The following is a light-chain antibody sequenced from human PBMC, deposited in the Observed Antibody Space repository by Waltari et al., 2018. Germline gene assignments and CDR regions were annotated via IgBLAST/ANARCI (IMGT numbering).Light chain of an antibody. Sequence: SYDLTQPPSVSVSPGQTARITCSGDALAKHLGYWYQQKPGQAPVLVLNKDPERPSGIPVRFSGSRSGTTVALTISGAQAEDEADYYCQSVDSSATYVFGAGTKVTVL. CDR1: ALAKHL. CDR3: QSVDSSATYV. J-gene: IGLJ1*01. CDR2: KDP. V-gene: IGLV3-25*03.